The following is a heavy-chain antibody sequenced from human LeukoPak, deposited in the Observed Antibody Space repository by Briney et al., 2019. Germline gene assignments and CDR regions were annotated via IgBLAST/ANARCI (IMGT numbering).Heavy chain of an antibody. Sequence: SETLSLTCAVYGGSFSGYYWSWLRQPPGKGLEWIGEINHSGSTNYNPSLKSRVTISVDTSKNQFSLKLSPVPAPDTAVYFLATQTYEWQQPNWFDPWGQGTLVTVSS. CDR2: INHSGST. CDR1: GGSFSGYY. V-gene: IGHV4-34*01. J-gene: IGHJ5*02. CDR3: ATQTYEWQQPNWFDP. D-gene: IGHD6-13*01.